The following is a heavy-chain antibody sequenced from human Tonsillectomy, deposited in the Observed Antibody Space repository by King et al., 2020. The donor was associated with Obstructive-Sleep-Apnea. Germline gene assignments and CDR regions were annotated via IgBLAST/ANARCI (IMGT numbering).Heavy chain of an antibody. CDR1: GFTFSSYW. V-gene: IGHV3-74*02. J-gene: IGHJ4*02. CDR2: INSDGSMT. D-gene: IGHD6-13*01. Sequence: VQLVQSGGGLVQPGGSQRLSCAASGFTFSSYWMHWVRQAPGRGLVWVSRINSDGSMTSYEDSVKGRFTISRDNAQHTVFLEMSSLRAEDTAVYYCVRQSRAWYVDYWGQGTLVTVAS. CDR3: VRQSRAWYVDY.